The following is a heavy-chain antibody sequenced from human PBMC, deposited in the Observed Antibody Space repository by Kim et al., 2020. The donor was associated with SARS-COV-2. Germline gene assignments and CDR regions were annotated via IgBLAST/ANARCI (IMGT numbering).Heavy chain of an antibody. V-gene: IGHV4-31*02. CDR3: ARDLGIEYGLDV. J-gene: IGHJ6*02. Sequence: YYNPSLKSRLTISLDTSKNRFSLEVTSVTAADTAVYYCARDLGIEYGLDVWGQGTTVTVSS. D-gene: IGHD1-26*01.